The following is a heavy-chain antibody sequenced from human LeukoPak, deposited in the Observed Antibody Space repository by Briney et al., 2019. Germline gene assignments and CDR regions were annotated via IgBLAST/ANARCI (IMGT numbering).Heavy chain of an antibody. CDR3: ARKGSRGYCSGGSCARFDP. Sequence: SETLSLTCTVSGGSISSYYWSWIWQPPGRGLEWIGYIYYSGSTNYNPSLKSRVTISVDTSKNQFSLKLSSVTAADTAVYYCARKGSRGYCSGGSCARFDPWGQGTLVTVSS. CDR2: IYYSGST. V-gene: IGHV4-59*01. D-gene: IGHD2-15*01. J-gene: IGHJ5*02. CDR1: GGSISSYY.